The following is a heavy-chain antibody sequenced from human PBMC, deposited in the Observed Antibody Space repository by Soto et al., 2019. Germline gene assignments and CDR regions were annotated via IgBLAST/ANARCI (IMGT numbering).Heavy chain of an antibody. Sequence: QVQLVQSGAEVKKPGSSVKVSCKASGGTFSSYAISWVRQAPGQGLEWMGGIIPIFGTANYAQKFQGRVTITAYEYTSTAYMELSSLISEDTAVYYCAVPAAAMVDYYGMDVWGQGTTVTVSS. D-gene: IGHD2-2*01. J-gene: IGHJ6*02. CDR1: GGTFSSYA. CDR2: IIPIFGTA. V-gene: IGHV1-69*12. CDR3: AVPAAAMVDYYGMDV.